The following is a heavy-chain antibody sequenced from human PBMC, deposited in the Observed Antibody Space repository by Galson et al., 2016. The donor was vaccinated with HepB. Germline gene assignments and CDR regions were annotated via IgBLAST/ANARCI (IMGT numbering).Heavy chain of an antibody. D-gene: IGHD6-6*01. CDR3: AKDGGPEYGGSSRAPYYCDY. CDR1: GFTFSTYN. CDR2: ISSSSSSL. Sequence: SLRLSCAASGFTFSTYNMNWVRQAPGKGLEWVSYISSSSSSLYYADSVKGRFTISRDNAKNSLYLQMNSLRAEDAAVYYCAKDGGPEYGGSSRAPYYCDYWGQGTLVTASS. J-gene: IGHJ4*02. V-gene: IGHV3-48*01.